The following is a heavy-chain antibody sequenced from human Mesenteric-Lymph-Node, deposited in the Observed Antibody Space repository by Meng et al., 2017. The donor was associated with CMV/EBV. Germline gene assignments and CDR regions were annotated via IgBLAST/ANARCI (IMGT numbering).Heavy chain of an antibody. V-gene: IGHV1-2*02. Sequence: ASVKVSCKASGYTFTGYYMHWVRQAPGQGLEWMGWINPNSGGTNYAQKFQGRVTMTRDTSISTAYMELSRLRSDDTAVYYCARELIAVAGIGVSYGMDVWGQGTTVTVSS. CDR1: GYTFTGYY. J-gene: IGHJ6*02. D-gene: IGHD6-19*01. CDR2: INPNSGGT. CDR3: ARELIAVAGIGVSYGMDV.